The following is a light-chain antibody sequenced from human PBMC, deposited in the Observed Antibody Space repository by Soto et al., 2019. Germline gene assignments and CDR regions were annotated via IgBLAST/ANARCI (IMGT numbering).Light chain of an antibody. Sequence: DIVMTQSPDSLAVSLGERATSNCKSSQSVLYSSNNKNYLAWYQQKPGQPPKLLIYWASTRESGVPDRFSGSGSATDFTLTISSLQAEDVAVYYCQQYYDPPRTFGQGTKVEIK. CDR2: WAS. J-gene: IGKJ1*01. CDR1: QSVLYSSNNKNY. CDR3: QQYYDPPRT. V-gene: IGKV4-1*01.